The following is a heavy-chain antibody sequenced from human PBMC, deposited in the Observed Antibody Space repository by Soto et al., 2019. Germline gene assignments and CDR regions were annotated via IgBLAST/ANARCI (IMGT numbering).Heavy chain of an antibody. CDR2: ISATGGST. V-gene: IGHV3-23*01. CDR3: AKNYNWNFVVES. CDR1: GFPFSNHA. Sequence: EVQLLESGGDFVQPGRSLRLSCAASGFPFSNHAMSWVRQAPGKGLEWLSAISATGGSTYYADSVRGRFSISRDNSKNTVVLHMDRLTAEDTAVYFCAKNYNWNFVVESWGRGTLVTVS. D-gene: IGHD1-7*01. J-gene: IGHJ4*02.